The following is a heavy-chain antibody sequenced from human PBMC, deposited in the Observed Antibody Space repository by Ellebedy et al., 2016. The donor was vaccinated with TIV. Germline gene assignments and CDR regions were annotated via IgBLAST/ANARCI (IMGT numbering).Heavy chain of an antibody. D-gene: IGHD1-1*01. CDR1: GFTFTSYA. CDR3: ARETGTTVYYYAMDA. V-gene: IGHV3-23*01. J-gene: IGHJ6*02. CDR2: VIHDGTIT. Sequence: PGGSLRLSCAASGFTFTSYAMTWVRQAPGKGLEWVSSVIHDGTITYYADSVKGRFTISRDNSRNTLYLQMNSLRAEDTAVYYCARETGTTVYYYAMDAWGQGTTVTVSS.